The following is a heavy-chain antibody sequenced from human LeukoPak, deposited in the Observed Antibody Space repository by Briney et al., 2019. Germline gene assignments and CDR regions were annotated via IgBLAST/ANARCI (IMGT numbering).Heavy chain of an antibody. Sequence: PGGSLRLSCAASGFTFTSFTMHWVRQAPGKGLEWVALIWSDGSNSGYADSVKGRFTISRDNSKNTVSLQMNSLRAEDTAVYYCAKVSSGWYYFDYWGQGTLVTVSS. CDR2: IWSDGSNS. CDR3: AKVSSGWYYFDY. J-gene: IGHJ4*02. CDR1: GFTFTSFT. V-gene: IGHV3-33*06. D-gene: IGHD6-19*01.